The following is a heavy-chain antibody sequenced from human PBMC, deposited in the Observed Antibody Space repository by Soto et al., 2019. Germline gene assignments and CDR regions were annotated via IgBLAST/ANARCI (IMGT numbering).Heavy chain of an antibody. V-gene: IGHV3-33*01. CDR1: GFTFSSYG. D-gene: IGHD6-13*01. CDR2: IWYDGSNK. Sequence: QVQLVESGGGVVQPGRSLRLSCAASGFTFSSYGMHWVRQAPGKGLEWVAVIWYDGSNKYYADSVKGRFTISRDNSKNTLYLQMNSLRAEDTAVYYCARGFRYSSSWYRTPSVEYYFDYWGQGTLVTVSS. J-gene: IGHJ4*02. CDR3: ARGFRYSSSWYRTPSVEYYFDY.